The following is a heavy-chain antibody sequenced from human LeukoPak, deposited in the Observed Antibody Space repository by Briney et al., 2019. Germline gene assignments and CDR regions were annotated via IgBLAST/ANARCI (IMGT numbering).Heavy chain of an antibody. J-gene: IGHJ4*02. CDR1: GFTFRSYA. Sequence: GGSLRLSCAASGFTFRSYAMSWVRQAPGKGLEWVSTISASGGSTGYADSVKGRFTISRDNSKNTLYLQMNNLRADDTAVYYCVKKGQADDYGNPDWGQGALVTVSP. V-gene: IGHV3-23*01. D-gene: IGHD4-17*01. CDR3: VKKGQADDYGNPD. CDR2: ISASGGST.